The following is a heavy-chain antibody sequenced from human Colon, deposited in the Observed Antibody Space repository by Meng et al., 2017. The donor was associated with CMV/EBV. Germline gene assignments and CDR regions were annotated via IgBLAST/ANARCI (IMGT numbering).Heavy chain of an antibody. Sequence: SVSSGSYDWSWIRQPPGKGLEWIGYIYYSESTNYNPSLKSRVTISVDTSKNQFSLKLSSVTAADTAVYYCARRTFSNKSNYYGMDVWGQGTTVTVSS. CDR3: ARRTFSNKSNYYGMDV. D-gene: IGHD2/OR15-2a*01. CDR1: SVSSGSYD. V-gene: IGHV4-61*01. J-gene: IGHJ6*02. CDR2: IYYSEST.